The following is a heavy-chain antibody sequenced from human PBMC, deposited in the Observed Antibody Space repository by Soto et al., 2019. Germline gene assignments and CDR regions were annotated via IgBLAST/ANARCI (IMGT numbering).Heavy chain of an antibody. Sequence: SVKVSCKASGGTFSSYAISWVRQAPGQGLEWMGGIIPIFGTANYAQKFQGRVTITADESTSTAYMELSSLRSEDTAVYYCASGRRGRRAVAGTFDYWGQGTLVTVSS. CDR1: GGTFSSYA. V-gene: IGHV1-69*13. D-gene: IGHD6-19*01. J-gene: IGHJ4*02. CDR2: IIPIFGTA. CDR3: ASGRRGRRAVAGTFDY.